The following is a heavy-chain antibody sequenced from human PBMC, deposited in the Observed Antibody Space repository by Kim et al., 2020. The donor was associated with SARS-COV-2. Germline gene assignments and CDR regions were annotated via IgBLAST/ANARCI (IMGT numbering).Heavy chain of an antibody. CDR2: IYSCGST. V-gene: IGHV3-53*01. Sequence: GGSLRLSCAASGFTVSSNYMSWVRQAPGKGLEWVSVIYSCGSTYYADSVKGRFTISRDNSKNTLYLQMNSLRAEDTAVYYCARDQSGSYYPYSYYGMDVWGQGTTVTVPS. D-gene: IGHD1-26*01. J-gene: IGHJ6*02. CDR1: GFTVSSNY. CDR3: ARDQSGSYYPYSYYGMDV.